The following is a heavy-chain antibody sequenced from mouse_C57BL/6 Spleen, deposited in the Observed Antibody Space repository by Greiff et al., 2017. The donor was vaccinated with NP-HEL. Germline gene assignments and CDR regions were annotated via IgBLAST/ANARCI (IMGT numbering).Heavy chain of an antibody. Sequence: VQLQQSGAELVRPGSSVKLSCKASGYTFTSYWMHWVKQRPIQGLEWIGNIDPSDSETHYNQKFKDKATLTVDKSSSTAYMQLSSLTSEDSAVYYCARGGSSSYWYFDVWGTGTTVTVSS. CDR2: IDPSDSET. CDR3: ARGGSSSYWYFDV. CDR1: GYTFTSYW. J-gene: IGHJ1*03. V-gene: IGHV1-52*01.